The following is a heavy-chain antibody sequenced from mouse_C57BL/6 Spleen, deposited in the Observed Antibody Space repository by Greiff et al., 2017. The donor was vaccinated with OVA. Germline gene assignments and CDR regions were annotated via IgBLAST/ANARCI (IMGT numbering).Heavy chain of an antibody. D-gene: IGHD1-1*01. V-gene: IGHV1-64*01. Sequence: QVQLQQSGAELVKPGASVKLSCKASGYTFTSYWMHWVKQRPGQGLEWIGMIHPNSGSTNYNEKFKSKATLTVDKSSSTAYMQISSLTSEDSAVYYCASGYGSSYGLAYWGQGTLVSVSA. CDR1: GYTFTSYW. CDR3: ASGYGSSYGLAY. J-gene: IGHJ3*01. CDR2: IHPNSGST.